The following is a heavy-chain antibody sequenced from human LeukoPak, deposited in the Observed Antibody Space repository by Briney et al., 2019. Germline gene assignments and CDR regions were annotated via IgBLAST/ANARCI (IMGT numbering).Heavy chain of an antibody. Sequence: PSETLSLTCTISGGSVSDYYWSWIRQSPGKGLEWIGYIYYTGSTSYNPSLKSRVTISADASKNEFSLKLNSVTAADTAVYYCASRKLGNDYWGQGTLVTVSS. V-gene: IGHV4-59*02. CDR3: ASRKLGNDY. D-gene: IGHD7-27*01. CDR1: GGSVSDYY. CDR2: IYYTGST. J-gene: IGHJ4*02.